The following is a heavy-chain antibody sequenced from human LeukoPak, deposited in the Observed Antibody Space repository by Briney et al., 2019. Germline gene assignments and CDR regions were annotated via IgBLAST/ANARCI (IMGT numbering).Heavy chain of an antibody. D-gene: IGHD6-6*01. CDR1: GFTFNFYA. J-gene: IGHJ4*02. CDR2: FNASGGGT. V-gene: IGHV3-23*01. Sequence: GGSLRLSCAASGFTFNFYAMSWVRQAPGKGLEWVSTFNASGGGTNYANSVKGRITISRDNSKNTLYLQMNSLRAEDTAVYYCARPYSSSSGEFDYWGQGTLVAVSS. CDR3: ARPYSSSSGEFDY.